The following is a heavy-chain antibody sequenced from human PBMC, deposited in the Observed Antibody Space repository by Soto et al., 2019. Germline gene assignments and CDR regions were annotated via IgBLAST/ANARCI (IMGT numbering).Heavy chain of an antibody. D-gene: IGHD3-16*01. J-gene: IGHJ4*02. CDR3: ARGLGFAHFDY. V-gene: IGHV1-2*04. Sequence: QVQLVQSGAEVKKPGASVKVSCKASGYTFTGYYMHWVRQAPGQGLEWMGWINPNSGGTNYAQKCQGWVTMTRDTSISTAYMELSRLRSDDTAVSYCARGLGFAHFDYWGQGTLVTVSS. CDR2: INPNSGGT. CDR1: GYTFTGYY.